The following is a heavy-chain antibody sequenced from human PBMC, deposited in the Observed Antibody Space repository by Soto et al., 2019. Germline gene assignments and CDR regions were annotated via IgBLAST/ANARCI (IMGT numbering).Heavy chain of an antibody. Sequence: QVQLVESGGGVVQPGRSLRLSCAASGFTFSSYGMHWVRQAPGKGLEWVAVISYDGSNKYYADSVKGRFTISRDNSKNTLYLQMNSLRAEDTAVYYCAKDLKAAHYYYNGMDVWGQGTTVTVSS. CDR3: AKDLKAAHYYYNGMDV. CDR1: GFTFSSYG. D-gene: IGHD6-6*01. J-gene: IGHJ6*02. CDR2: ISYDGSNK. V-gene: IGHV3-30*18.